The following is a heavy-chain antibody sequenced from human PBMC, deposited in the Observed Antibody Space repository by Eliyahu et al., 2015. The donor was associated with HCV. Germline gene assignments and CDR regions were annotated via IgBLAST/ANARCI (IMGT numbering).Heavy chain of an antibody. CDR2: IHYSGST. D-gene: IGHD6-19*01. J-gene: IGHJ5*02. V-gene: IGHV4-59*01. CDR1: GGXIXTYY. Sequence: QVQLQESGPGLVKPSETLSLTCTVSGGXIXTYYWSWIRPPPGKGLEWIGYIHYSGSTNYNPSLKSRVTISLDTSKNQFSLNLTSVTAADTAMYYCASGGGGIAVTGTGGWFDPWGQGTLVTVSS. CDR3: ASGGGGIAVTGTGGWFDP.